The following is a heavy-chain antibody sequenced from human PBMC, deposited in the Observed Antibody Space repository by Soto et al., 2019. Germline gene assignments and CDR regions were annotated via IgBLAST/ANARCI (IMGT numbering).Heavy chain of an antibody. CDR3: AREEKYYDFWSGYYTPNVDYYYGMDV. CDR2: INPNSGGT. CDR1: GYTFTGYY. V-gene: IGHV1-2*02. D-gene: IGHD3-3*01. Sequence: QVQLVQSGAEVKKPGASVKVSCKASGYTFTGYYMHWVRQAPGQGLEWVGWINPNSGGTNYAQKFQGRVTMTRDTSISTAYMELSRLRSDDTAVYYCAREEKYYDFWSGYYTPNVDYYYGMDVWGQGTTVTVSS. J-gene: IGHJ6*02.